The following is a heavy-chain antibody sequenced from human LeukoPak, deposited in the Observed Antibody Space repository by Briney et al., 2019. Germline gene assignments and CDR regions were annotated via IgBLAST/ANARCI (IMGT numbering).Heavy chain of an antibody. V-gene: IGHV3-23*01. CDR3: AKEDGYNSDY. CDR2: ISASGVMT. Sequence: PGGSLRLSCAASGFTVIDYAMTWVRQAPGKGLEWVSSISASGVMTYYADSVKGRFTVSRDNSKNTLYLQMNSLRAEDTAVYYCAKEDGYNSDYWGQGTLVTVSS. D-gene: IGHD5-24*01. CDR1: GFTVIDYA. J-gene: IGHJ4*02.